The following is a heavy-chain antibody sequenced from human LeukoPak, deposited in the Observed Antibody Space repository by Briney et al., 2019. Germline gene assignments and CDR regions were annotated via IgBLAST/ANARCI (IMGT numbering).Heavy chain of an antibody. Sequence: RTSETLSLTCTVSGGSISSSSYYWGWIRQPPGKGLEWIGSIYYSGSTYYNPSLRSRVTISVDTSKNQFSLKLSSVTAADTAVYYCARQVPGGYSYVRRNNFDYWGQGTLVTVSS. CDR1: GGSISSSSYY. CDR2: IYYSGST. J-gene: IGHJ4*02. D-gene: IGHD5-18*01. CDR3: ARQVPGGYSYVRRNNFDY. V-gene: IGHV4-39*01.